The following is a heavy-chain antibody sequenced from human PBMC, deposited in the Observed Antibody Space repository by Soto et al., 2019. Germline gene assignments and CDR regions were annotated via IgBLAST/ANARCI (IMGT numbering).Heavy chain of an antibody. D-gene: IGHD3-3*01. V-gene: IGHV4-4*02. J-gene: IGHJ4*02. CDR3: ARYRAASGTFSFDK. CDR1: GVSISSGHW. CDR2: IHHSGSA. Sequence: LSLTCAVSGVSISSGHWWSWFRQPPGKGLEFIGEIHHSGSANYNPSLKSRLSMSVDKSKNQFSLNLGSVSAADTAVYYCARYRAASGTFSFDKGGMGRLV.